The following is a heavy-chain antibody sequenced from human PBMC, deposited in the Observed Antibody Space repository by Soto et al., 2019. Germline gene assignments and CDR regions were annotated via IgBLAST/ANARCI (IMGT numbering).Heavy chain of an antibody. Sequence: VASVKVSCKASGGTFSSYTISWVRQAPGQGLEWMGRIIPILGIANYAQKFQGRVTITADKSTSTAYMELSSLRSEDTAVYYCARSYCSGGSCYSSGYYMDVWGKGTTVTVSS. D-gene: IGHD2-15*01. CDR1: GGTFSSYT. J-gene: IGHJ6*03. CDR2: IIPILGIA. CDR3: ARSYCSGGSCYSSGYYMDV. V-gene: IGHV1-69*02.